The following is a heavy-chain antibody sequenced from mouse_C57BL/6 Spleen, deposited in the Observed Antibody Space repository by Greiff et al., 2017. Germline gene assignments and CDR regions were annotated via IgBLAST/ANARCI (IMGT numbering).Heavy chain of an antibody. CDR3: ARLPLYYGSSYGYFDV. J-gene: IGHJ1*03. D-gene: IGHD1-1*01. CDR1: GFTFSSYG. Sequence: EVHLVESGGDLVKPGGSLKLSCAASGFTFSSYGMSWVRQTPDKRLEWVATISSGGSYTYYPDSVKGRFTISRDNAKNTLYLQMSSLKSEDTAMYYCARLPLYYGSSYGYFDVWGTGTTVTVSS. V-gene: IGHV5-6*01. CDR2: ISSGGSYT.